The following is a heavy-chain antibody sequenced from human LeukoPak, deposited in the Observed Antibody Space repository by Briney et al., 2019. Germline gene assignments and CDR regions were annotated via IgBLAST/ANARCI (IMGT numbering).Heavy chain of an antibody. Sequence: ASVKVSCKTSGYTFSTYGIAWVRQAPGQGLEWMGWISTYNGDTDYAQKFKDRVTMTTYTSTSTAYMELRSLTSDDTAVYFCARDRHSGYSSSHFDHWGQGTLVTVSS. V-gene: IGHV1-18*01. J-gene: IGHJ4*02. CDR3: ARDRHSGYSSSHFDH. CDR1: GYTFSTYG. D-gene: IGHD6-13*01. CDR2: ISTYNGDT.